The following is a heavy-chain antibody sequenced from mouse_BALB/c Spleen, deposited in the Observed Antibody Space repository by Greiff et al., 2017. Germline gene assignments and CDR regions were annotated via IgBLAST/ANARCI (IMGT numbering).Heavy chain of an antibody. V-gene: IGHV2-9*02. CDR1: GFSLTSYG. CDR2: IWAGGST. Sequence: VQLQESGPGLVAPSQSLSITCTVSGFSLTSYGVHWVRQPPGKGLEWLGVIWAGGSTNYNSALMSRLSISKDNSKSQVFLKMNSLQTDDTAMYYCAREGYGSIYGAMDFWGQGTSVTVSS. CDR3: AREGYGSIYGAMDF. J-gene: IGHJ4*01. D-gene: IGHD1-1*01.